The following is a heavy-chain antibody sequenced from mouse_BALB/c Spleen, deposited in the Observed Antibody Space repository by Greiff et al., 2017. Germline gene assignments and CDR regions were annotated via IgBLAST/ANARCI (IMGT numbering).Heavy chain of an antibody. CDR2: INPSNGGT. CDR1: GYTFTSYY. D-gene: IGHD1-1*01. Sequence: VQLQESGAELVKPGASVKLSCKASGYTFTSYYMYWVKQRPGQGLEWIGEINPSNGGTNFNEKFKSKATLTVDKSSSTAYMQLSSLTSEDSAVYYCARDKVDWFAYWGQGTLVTVSA. J-gene: IGHJ3*01. V-gene: IGHV1S81*02. CDR3: ARDKVDWFAY.